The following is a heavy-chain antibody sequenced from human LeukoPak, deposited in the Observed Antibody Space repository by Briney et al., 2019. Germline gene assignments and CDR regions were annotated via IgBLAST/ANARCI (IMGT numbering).Heavy chain of an antibody. CDR2: ISPNGDTI. D-gene: IGHD3-10*01. J-gene: IGHJ4*02. CDR3: TRDLPVPSLVRGIIIYGLIDY. CDR1: GFTFSSIS. V-gene: IGHV3-21*06. Sequence: GGSLRLSCEGSGFTFSSISMIWVRQAPGKGLECVSSISPNGDTIYHADSVKGRFITSRDNAKSLLYLEMNSLRVEDTAVYYCTRDLPVPSLVRGIIIYGLIDYWGQGTLVTVSS.